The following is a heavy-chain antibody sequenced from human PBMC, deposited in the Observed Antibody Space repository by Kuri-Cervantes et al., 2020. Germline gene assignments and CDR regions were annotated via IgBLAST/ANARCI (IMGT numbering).Heavy chain of an antibody. Sequence: ASVKVSCKASGYTFTGYYMHWVRQAPGQGLEWMGWINPNSGGTNYAQKFQGRVTITTDESTSTAYMELSSLRSEDTAVYYCARSLDSSSWTSCWYWGQGTLVTVSS. CDR1: GYTFTGYY. CDR2: INPNSGGT. J-gene: IGHJ4*02. D-gene: IGHD6-13*01. V-gene: IGHV1-2*02. CDR3: ARSLDSSSWTSCWY.